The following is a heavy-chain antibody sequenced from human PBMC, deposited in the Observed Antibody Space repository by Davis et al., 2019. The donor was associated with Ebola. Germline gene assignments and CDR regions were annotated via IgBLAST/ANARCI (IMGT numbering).Heavy chain of an antibody. Sequence: PGGSLRLSCAASGFNISAYWMHWARQAPGKGLEWVSRINGDGSRTYYADSVKGRFSISRDSANTLHLHMSSLRAGDTAVYYCARDRSGSSYPFDSWGQGTLVTVSS. CDR2: INGDGSRT. CDR3: ARDRSGSSYPFDS. CDR1: GFNISAYW. V-gene: IGHV3-74*01. D-gene: IGHD1-26*01. J-gene: IGHJ4*02.